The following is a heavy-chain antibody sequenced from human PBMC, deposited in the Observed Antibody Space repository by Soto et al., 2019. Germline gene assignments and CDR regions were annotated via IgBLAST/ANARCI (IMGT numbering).Heavy chain of an antibody. CDR3: ARSEYYDFWSGYYDYYYYGMDV. J-gene: IGHJ6*02. Sequence: PSETLSLTCTVSGGSISSSSYYWGWIRQPPGKGLEWIGSIYYSGSTNYNPSLKSRVTISVDTSKNQFSLKLSSVTAADTAVYYCARSEYYDFWSGYYDYYYYGMDVWGQGTTVTV. CDR1: GGSISSSSYY. D-gene: IGHD3-3*01. V-gene: IGHV4-39*07. CDR2: IYYSGST.